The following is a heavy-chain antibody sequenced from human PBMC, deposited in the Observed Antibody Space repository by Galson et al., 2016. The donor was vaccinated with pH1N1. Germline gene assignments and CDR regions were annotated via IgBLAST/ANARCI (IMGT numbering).Heavy chain of an antibody. CDR3: ARQYDFGVYRGNAFDI. CDR2: VNPGGSTI. CDR1: GYIFTSQW. V-gene: IGHV5-51*03. Sequence: VKKPGESLKISCKASGYIFTSQWIAWVRQVPGKGLEGVGVVNPGGSTIRYSPSFQGQVTISSDKSISTAYLQWISLRASDTAMYYCARQYDFGVYRGNAFDIWGQGTVVIVSS. D-gene: IGHD4-17*01. J-gene: IGHJ3*02.